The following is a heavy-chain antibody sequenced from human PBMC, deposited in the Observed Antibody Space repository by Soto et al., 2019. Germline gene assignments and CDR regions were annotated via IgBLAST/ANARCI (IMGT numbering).Heavy chain of an antibody. V-gene: IGHV4-34*01. D-gene: IGHD4-17*01. CDR1: GGSFSSYY. CDR2: INHSGST. J-gene: IGHJ4*02. Sequence: PSETLSLTCAVYGGSFSSYYWSWIRQSPGKGLEWIGEINHSGSTYYNPSLKSRVTISVDTSKNQFSLKLSSVTAADTAVYYCARHLSGYGDYFDYWGQGTLVTVSS. CDR3: ARHLSGYGDYFDY.